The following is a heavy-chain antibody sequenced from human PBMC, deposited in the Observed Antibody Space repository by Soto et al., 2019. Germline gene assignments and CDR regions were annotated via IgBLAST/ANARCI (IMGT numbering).Heavy chain of an antibody. CDR3: VREGGDNWFDP. CDR2: IYYSGRT. CDR1: GGSISSYY. V-gene: IGHV4-59*01. D-gene: IGHD3-16*01. J-gene: IGHJ5*02. Sequence: SETLSLTCTVSGGSISSYYWSWIRQPPGKGLEWIGYIYYSGRTNYSPSLKSRVTMSVDTSKNQVSLKLTSVTAADTAVYYCVREGGDNWFDPWGQGTLVTVSS.